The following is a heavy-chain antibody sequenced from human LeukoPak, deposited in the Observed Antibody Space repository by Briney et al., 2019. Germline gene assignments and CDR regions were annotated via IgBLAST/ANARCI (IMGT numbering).Heavy chain of an antibody. V-gene: IGHV1-46*01. J-gene: IGHJ6*03. D-gene: IGHD5-12*01. Sequence: ASVKVSCKASGGTFSSYAISWVRQAPGQGLEWMGIINPSGGSTSYAQKFQGRVTMTRDMSTSTVYMELSSLRSEDTAVYYCARTDIVATRDYYYMDVWGKGTTVTVSS. CDR3: ARTDIVATRDYYYMDV. CDR1: GGTFSSYA. CDR2: INPSGGST.